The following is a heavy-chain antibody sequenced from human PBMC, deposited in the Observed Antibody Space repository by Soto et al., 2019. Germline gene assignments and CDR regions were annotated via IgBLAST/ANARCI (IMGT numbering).Heavy chain of an antibody. CDR2: IKQDGSEK. CDR1: GFTFSSYW. J-gene: IGHJ4*02. D-gene: IGHD2-2*02. CDR3: ARSTVVPAAIHFDY. Sequence: PGGSLRLSCAASGFTFSSYWMSWVRQAPGKGLEWVANIKQDGSEKYYVDSVKGRFTISRDNAKNSLYLQMNSLRAEDTAVYYCARSTVVPAAIHFDYWGQGTLVTVSS. V-gene: IGHV3-7*03.